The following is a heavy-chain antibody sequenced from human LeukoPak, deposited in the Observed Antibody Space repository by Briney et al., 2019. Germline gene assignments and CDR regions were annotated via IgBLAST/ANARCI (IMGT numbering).Heavy chain of an antibody. Sequence: GGSLTLSCAASGFSFTTSWMNWVRQAPGKGLEWVALIKGDGSQSYYVDSVRGRFTISRDNAKDSLYLQMNSLRAEDTAVYYCARDTSGSSDGWYYFDYWGQGALVTVSS. D-gene: IGHD6-19*01. CDR2: IKGDGSQS. CDR1: GFSFTTSW. V-gene: IGHV3-7*03. J-gene: IGHJ4*02. CDR3: ARDTSGSSDGWYYFDY.